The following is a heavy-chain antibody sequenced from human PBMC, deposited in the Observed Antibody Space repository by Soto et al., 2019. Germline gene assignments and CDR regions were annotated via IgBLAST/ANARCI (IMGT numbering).Heavy chain of an antibody. CDR3: ARAGLQGGYLDY. CDR1: GFTFSSYS. J-gene: IGHJ4*02. Sequence: LGLSCAASGFTFSSYSMNWVRQAPGKGLEWVSSISSSSSYIYYADSVKGRFTISRDNAKNSLYLQMNSLRAEDTAVYYCARAGLQGGYLDYWGQGTPVTVSS. CDR2: ISSSSSYI. D-gene: IGHD3-16*01. V-gene: IGHV3-21*01.